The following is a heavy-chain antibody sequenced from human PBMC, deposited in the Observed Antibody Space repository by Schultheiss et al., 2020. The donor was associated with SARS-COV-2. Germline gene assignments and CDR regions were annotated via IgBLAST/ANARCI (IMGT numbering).Heavy chain of an antibody. CDR3: ARADSSSWERGDYFDY. J-gene: IGHJ4*02. CDR1: GFTFSDYY. CDR2: ISSSGSHK. V-gene: IGHV3-11*06. Sequence: GGSLRLSCAASGFTFSDYYMSWIRQAPGKGLEWVSYISSSGSHKNYADSVKGRFTISRDNAKNSLYLQMETLRVEDTAVYYCARADSSSWERGDYFDYWGQGMLVTVSS. D-gene: IGHD6-13*01.